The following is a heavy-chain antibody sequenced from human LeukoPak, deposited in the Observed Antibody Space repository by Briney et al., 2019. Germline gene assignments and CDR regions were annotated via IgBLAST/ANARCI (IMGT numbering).Heavy chain of an antibody. Sequence: GGSLRLSCAASGFTFSSYAMHWVRQAPGKGLEWVAVISYDGSNKYYADSVKGRFTISRDNSKNTLYLQMNSLRAEDTAVYYCARSYYDSSGYSNWFDPWGQGALVTVSS. D-gene: IGHD3-22*01. J-gene: IGHJ5*02. CDR1: GFTFSSYA. CDR2: ISYDGSNK. CDR3: ARSYYDSSGYSNWFDP. V-gene: IGHV3-30*04.